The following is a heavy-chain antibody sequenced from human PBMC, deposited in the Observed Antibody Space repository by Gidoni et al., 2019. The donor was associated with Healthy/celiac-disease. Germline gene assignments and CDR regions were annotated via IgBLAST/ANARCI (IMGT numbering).Heavy chain of an antibody. CDR2: INAGNGNT. J-gene: IGHJ4*02. CDR1: GYTFTSYA. D-gene: IGHD6-19*01. Sequence: QVQLVQSGAEVKKPGASVTVSCKASGYTFTSYAMHWVRQAPGQRLEWMGWINAGNGNTKYSQKFQGRVTITRDTSASTAYMELSSLRSEDTAVYYCARSKSSGWPHDYWGQGTLVTVSS. V-gene: IGHV1-3*01. CDR3: ARSKSSGWPHDY.